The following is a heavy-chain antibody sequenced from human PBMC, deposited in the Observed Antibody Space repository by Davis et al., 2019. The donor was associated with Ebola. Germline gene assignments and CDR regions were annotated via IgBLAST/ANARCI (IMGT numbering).Heavy chain of an antibody. Sequence: SVKVSCKASGYTFTSYGISWVRQAPGQGLEWMGGIIPIFGTANYAQKFQGRVTITADESTSTAYMELSSLRSEDTAVYYCARDIVVVPAAILSYYYYGMDVWGQGTTVTVSS. J-gene: IGHJ6*02. D-gene: IGHD2-2*01. V-gene: IGHV1-69*13. CDR3: ARDIVVVPAAILSYYYYGMDV. CDR1: GYTFTSYG. CDR2: IIPIFGTA.